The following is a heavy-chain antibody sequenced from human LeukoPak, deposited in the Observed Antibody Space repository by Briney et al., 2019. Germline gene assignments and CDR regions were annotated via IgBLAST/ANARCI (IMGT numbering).Heavy chain of an antibody. CDR1: GYTFTGYY. CDR2: INPNSGGT. J-gene: IGHJ3*02. CDR3: AREYYGDYAPGAFDI. Sequence: ASVKVSCKASGYTFTGYYMHWVRQAPGQGLEWMGWINPNSGGTNYAQKFQGRVTMTRDTSISTAYMELSRLRSDDTAVHYCAREYYGDYAPGAFDIWGQGTMVTVSS. V-gene: IGHV1-2*02. D-gene: IGHD4-17*01.